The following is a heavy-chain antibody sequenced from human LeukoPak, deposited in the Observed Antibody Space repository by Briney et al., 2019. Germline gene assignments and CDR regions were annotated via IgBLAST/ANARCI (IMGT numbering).Heavy chain of an antibody. V-gene: IGHV3-33*08. CDR3: ARRWLQSYAFDI. Sequence: PGGSLRLSCAASGFTFSSYEMHWVRQAPGKGLEWVAFIRYDGSNKYYADSVKGRFTISRDNAKKSLYLQMNSLRAEDTAVYYCARRWLQSYAFDIWGQGTMVTVSS. D-gene: IGHD5-24*01. CDR1: GFTFSSYE. CDR2: IRYDGSNK. J-gene: IGHJ3*02.